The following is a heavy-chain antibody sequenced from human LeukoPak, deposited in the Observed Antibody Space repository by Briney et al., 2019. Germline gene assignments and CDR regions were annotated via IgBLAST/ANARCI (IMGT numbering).Heavy chain of an antibody. Sequence: SGPALVKPTQSLTLTCSFSGFPLSTKKMCVSWIRQPPGRALEWLALIDGDDDKYYRPSLKTRLTVSKDTSKNQVALIMTNMDPVDTATYYCSRTCSGIRDINFDYWGQGTLVTVSS. CDR2: IDGDDDK. CDR1: GFPLSTKKMC. CDR3: SRTCSGIRDINFDY. J-gene: IGHJ4*02. D-gene: IGHD3-10*01. V-gene: IGHV2-70*01.